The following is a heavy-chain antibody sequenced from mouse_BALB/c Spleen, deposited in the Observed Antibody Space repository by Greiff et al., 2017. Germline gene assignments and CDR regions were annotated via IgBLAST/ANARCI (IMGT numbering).Heavy chain of an antibody. CDR1: GFTFSSYA. D-gene: IGHD1-1*01. Sequence: EVQLVESGGGLVKPGGSLKLSCAASGFTFSSYAMSWVRQTPEKRLEWVASISSGGSTYYPDSVKGRFTISRDNARNILYLQMSSLRSKDTAMDYCAREEDYDGSYWFAYWGQGTLVTVSA. CDR2: ISSGGST. CDR3: AREEDYDGSYWFAY. V-gene: IGHV5-6-5*01. J-gene: IGHJ3*01.